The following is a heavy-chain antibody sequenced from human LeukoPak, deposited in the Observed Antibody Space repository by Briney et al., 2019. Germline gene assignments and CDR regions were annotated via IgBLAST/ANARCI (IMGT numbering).Heavy chain of an antibody. J-gene: IGHJ5*02. CDR1: GYIFTSYD. Sequence: GSSVKVSCKASGYIFTSYDMNWVRQATGRGLEWMGWMNPKSGNTGYAQKFQGRVTMTRNTSINTAYMELSSLSSEDTAVYYCARSPGNLYNWFDPWGQGTLVTVSS. CDR3: ARSPGNLYNWFDP. V-gene: IGHV1-8*01. CDR2: MNPKSGNT.